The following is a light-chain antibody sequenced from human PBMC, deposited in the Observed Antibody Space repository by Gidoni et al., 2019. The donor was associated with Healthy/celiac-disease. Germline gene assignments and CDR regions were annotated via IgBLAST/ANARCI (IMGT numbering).Light chain of an antibody. CDR1: SSNIGSTT. CDR2: SNN. J-gene: IGLJ2*01. CDR3: AAWDDSLNGVV. Sequence: QSVLTQPPSASGTPGQRVTISCSGSSSNIGSTTVNWYQQLPGTAPKLLIYSNNQRPSGVPDRFSGSKSGTSASLAISGLHSEEEADYYCAAWDDSLNGVVFGGGTKLTVL. V-gene: IGLV1-44*01.